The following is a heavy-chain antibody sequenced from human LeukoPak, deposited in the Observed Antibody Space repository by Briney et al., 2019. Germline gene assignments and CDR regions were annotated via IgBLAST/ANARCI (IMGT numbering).Heavy chain of an antibody. J-gene: IGHJ4*02. D-gene: IGHD6-19*01. Sequence: ASVKVSCKASGGTFSSYAITWVRQAPGQGLEWVGGIIPIFGTANYAQKFQGRVTITADESTSTAYMELSSLRSEDTAVYYCARSPLDGQNRVAVAGTIFDYWGQGTLVTVSS. V-gene: IGHV1-69*13. CDR2: IIPIFGTA. CDR1: GGTFSSYA. CDR3: ARSPLDGQNRVAVAGTIFDY.